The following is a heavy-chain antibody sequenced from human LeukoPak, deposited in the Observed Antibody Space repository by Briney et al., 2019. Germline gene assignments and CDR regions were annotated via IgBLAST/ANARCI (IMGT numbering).Heavy chain of an antibody. J-gene: IGHJ4*02. CDR1: GFTVSSYA. CDR3: AKDLSGIAVGRGLLYFDY. D-gene: IGHD6-19*01. CDR2: ISGSGGST. Sequence: GGSLRLSCAASGFTVSSYAMSWVRQAPGKGLEWVSGISGSGGSTNYADSVKGRFTISRDNSKNTLYLQMNSLRAEDTAVFYCAKDLSGIAVGRGLLYFDYWGQGTLVTVSS. V-gene: IGHV3-23*01.